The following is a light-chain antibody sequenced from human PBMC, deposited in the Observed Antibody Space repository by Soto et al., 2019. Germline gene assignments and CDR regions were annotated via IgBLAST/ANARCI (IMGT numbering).Light chain of an antibody. CDR3: QAYDTSLSGRV. Sequence: QSVLTQPPSVSGAPGQRVTISCTGSSSNIGAGYDVHWYQQLPGTAPKLIIYGNTNRPSGVPDRFSGSKSDTSVSLAITGLQAEDEADYYCQAYDTSLSGRVFGGGTKVTVL. CDR1: SSNIGAGYD. J-gene: IGLJ2*01. CDR2: GNT. V-gene: IGLV1-40*01.